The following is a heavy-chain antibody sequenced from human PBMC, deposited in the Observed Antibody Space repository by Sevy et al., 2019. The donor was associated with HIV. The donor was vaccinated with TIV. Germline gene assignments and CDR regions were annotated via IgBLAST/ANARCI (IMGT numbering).Heavy chain of an antibody. CDR2: IRSKPYGGAT. CDR1: GFTFGDYG. CDR3: SRVPPPRLCSGASCYEGDYYYYGMDV. V-gene: IGHV3-49*03. Sequence: GGSLRLSCTTSGFTFGDYGMSWFRQAPGKGLEWIGFIRSKPYGGATEYAASVKGRFTISRDDSKSIASLQMGSLKTEDTAVYYCSRVPPPRLCSGASCYEGDYYYYGMDVWGQGTTVTVSS. J-gene: IGHJ6*02. D-gene: IGHD2-2*01.